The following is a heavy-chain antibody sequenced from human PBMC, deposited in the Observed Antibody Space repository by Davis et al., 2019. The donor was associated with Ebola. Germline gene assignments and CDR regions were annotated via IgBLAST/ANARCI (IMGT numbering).Heavy chain of an antibody. J-gene: IGHJ6*02. CDR3: ARAAPHRGGWYADGMDV. CDR2: INPSGGST. CDR1: GYTFTSYY. V-gene: IGHV1-46*01. Sequence: ASVKVSCKASGYTFTSYYMHWVRQAPGHGLEWMGIINPSGGSTSYAPKFQGRVTMTRATSTSTVYMELSSLRSEDTAVYYCARAAPHRGGWYADGMDVWGQGTTVTVSS. D-gene: IGHD6-19*01.